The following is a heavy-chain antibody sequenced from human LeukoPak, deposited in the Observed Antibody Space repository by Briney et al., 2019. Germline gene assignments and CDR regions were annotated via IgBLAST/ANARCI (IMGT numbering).Heavy chain of an antibody. Sequence: GGSLRLSCAASGFTFSDYYMSWIRQAPGKGPEWVSHISSSGSTIYYADSVKGRFTISRDNAKNSLYLQMNSLRAEDTAVYYCARDLIPATAKGAGNFDYWGQGTLVTVSS. CDR3: ARDLIPATAKGAGNFDY. CDR1: GFTFSDYY. D-gene: IGHD3-16*01. V-gene: IGHV3-11*01. J-gene: IGHJ4*02. CDR2: ISSSGSTI.